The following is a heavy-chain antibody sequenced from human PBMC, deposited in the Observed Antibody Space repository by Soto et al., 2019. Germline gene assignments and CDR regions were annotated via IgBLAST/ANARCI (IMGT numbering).Heavy chain of an antibody. CDR3: SSRDDNSESPMDY. J-gene: IGHJ4*02. V-gene: IGHV1-2*02. CDR1: GYKFTGFF. CDR2: ISPRTGGT. D-gene: IGHD3-10*01. Sequence: QVRLVQSGAEVKKPGASVSLSCQASGYKFTGFFVHWVRLAPGQGLEWMGWISPRTGGTNSAQKFQGRVKLTTDTTSSTAFMELNRLVSDDTAVYYCSSRDDNSESPMDYWGQGTLVTVSS.